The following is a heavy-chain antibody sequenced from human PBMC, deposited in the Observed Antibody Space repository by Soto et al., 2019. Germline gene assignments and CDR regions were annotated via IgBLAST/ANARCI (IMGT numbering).Heavy chain of an antibody. J-gene: IGHJ6*02. CDR2: IKSDGSSP. CDR1: GFTFSTYW. Sequence: EVQLVESGGGLVQPGGSLRLSCAASGFTFSTYWMHWVRQAPGRGLVWVSRIKSDGSSPSYADSVEGRFTISRDNTKITLYLQMNNLRAEDTAVYYCARDRAYGMDVWGQGTTVTVSS. CDR3: ARDRAYGMDV. V-gene: IGHV3-74*01.